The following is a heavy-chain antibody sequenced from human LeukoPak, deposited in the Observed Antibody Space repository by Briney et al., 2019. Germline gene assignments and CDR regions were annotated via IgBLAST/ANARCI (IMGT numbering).Heavy chain of an antibody. CDR3: ARAQGATAKFDY. CDR1: GYTFTSYD. CDR2: MNPNSGNT. V-gene: IGHV1-8*03. D-gene: IGHD2-21*02. J-gene: IGHJ4*02. Sequence: GASVKVSCKASGYTFTSYDINWVRQATGQGLEWMGWMNPNSGNTGYAQRFQGRVTITRDTSIGTAYLELSSLRSEDTAVYCCARAQGATAKFDYWGQGTLVTVSS.